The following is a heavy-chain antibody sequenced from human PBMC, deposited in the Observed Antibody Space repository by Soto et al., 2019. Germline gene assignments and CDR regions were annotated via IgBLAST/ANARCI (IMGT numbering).Heavy chain of an antibody. CDR2: MYSSGST. CDR3: ARSTGYGDSYFDY. D-gene: IGHD4-17*01. Sequence: PETLSLTCTVSGGSITLYYWNWIRRSPGKGLEWIGYMYSSGSTNYRSSLKSRVTISGDTSKNQFSLRLRSVTAADTAVYFCARSTGYGDSYFDYWGQGALVTVSS. V-gene: IGHV4-59*01. CDR1: GGSITLYY. J-gene: IGHJ4*02.